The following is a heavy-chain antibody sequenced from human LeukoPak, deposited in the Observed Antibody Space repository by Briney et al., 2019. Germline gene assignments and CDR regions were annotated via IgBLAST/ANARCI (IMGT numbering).Heavy chain of an antibody. Sequence: SETLSLTCTVSGGSISSSAYHWGWIRQPPGKGLEWIGSIHIGGSTYYNPSLKSRVTISIDTSKKHFSLKLSSVTAADTAIYYCARDQRGYYLGDAFDIWGQGTMVTVSS. J-gene: IGHJ3*02. V-gene: IGHV4-39*02. CDR2: IHIGGST. CDR3: ARDQRGYYLGDAFDI. CDR1: GGSISSSAYH. D-gene: IGHD3-22*01.